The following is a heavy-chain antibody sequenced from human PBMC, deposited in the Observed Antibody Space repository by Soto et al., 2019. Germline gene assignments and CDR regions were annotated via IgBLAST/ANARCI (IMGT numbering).Heavy chain of an antibody. J-gene: IGHJ3*02. D-gene: IGHD3-3*01. CDR2: ISGSGGST. CDR1: GFTFSSYA. Sequence: GGSLRLSCAASGFTFSSYAMSWVRQAPGKGLEWVSAISGSGGSTYYADSVKGRFTISRDNSKNTLYLQMNSLRAEDTAVYYCAKVSGYDFWSGYPVPGAFDIWGQGTMVTVSS. CDR3: AKVSGYDFWSGYPVPGAFDI. V-gene: IGHV3-23*01.